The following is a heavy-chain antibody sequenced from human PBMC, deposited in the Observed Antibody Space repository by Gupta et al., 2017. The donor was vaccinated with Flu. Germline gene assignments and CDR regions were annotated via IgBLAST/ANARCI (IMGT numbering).Heavy chain of an antibody. V-gene: IGHV1-2*02. Sequence: QVQLVQSGAEVKKPGASVKVSCKASGYTFSGNYIHWVRQAPGQGLEWMGWINPNSGGKDYAGTFQGRVTMTRDTSINTAYMELNKLRSDDTAVYYCARGATDTGGMDGWGQGTTVTVPS. CDR2: INPNSGGK. J-gene: IGHJ6*02. CDR3: ARGATDTGGMDG. CDR1: GYTFSGNY. D-gene: IGHD5-18*01.